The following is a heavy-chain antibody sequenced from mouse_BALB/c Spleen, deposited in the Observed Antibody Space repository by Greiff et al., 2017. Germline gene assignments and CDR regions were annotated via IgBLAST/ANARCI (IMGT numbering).Heavy chain of an antibody. Sequence: VQLVESGPGLVAPSQSLSITCTVSGFSLTGYGVNWVRQPPGKGLEWLGMIWGDGSTDYNSALKSRLSISKDNSKSQVFLKMNSLQTDDTARYYCARGGDGYYRSYWYFDVWGAGTTVTVSS. J-gene: IGHJ1*01. V-gene: IGHV2-6-7*01. CDR2: IWGDGST. CDR1: GFSLTGYG. D-gene: IGHD2-3*01. CDR3: ARGGDGYYRSYWYFDV.